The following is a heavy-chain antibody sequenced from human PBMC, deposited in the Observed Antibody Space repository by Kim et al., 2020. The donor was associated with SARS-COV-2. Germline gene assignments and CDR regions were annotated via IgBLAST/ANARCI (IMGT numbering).Heavy chain of an antibody. CDR3: VRLSSGYRNWFDP. Sequence: SSPSFQGQVTITADKSISPAYLQWSSLKASDTAMYYCVRLSSGYRNWFDPWGQGTLVTVSS. J-gene: IGHJ5*02. V-gene: IGHV5-51*01. D-gene: IGHD3-22*01.